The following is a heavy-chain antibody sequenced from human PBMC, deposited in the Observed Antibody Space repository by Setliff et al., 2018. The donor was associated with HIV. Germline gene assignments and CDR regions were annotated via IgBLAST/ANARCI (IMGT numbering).Heavy chain of an antibody. CDR2: IYYGGHT. D-gene: IGHD3-9*01. Sequence: PSETLSLTCTVSGYSLDSGYYWAWIRQPPGKGPEWIGSIYYGGHTYHNPSLKSRVTISVDTSKNQFSLKLSSVTAADTAVYYCARGGKYYDILTGYYKKYNWFDPWGQGTLVTVSS. V-gene: IGHV4-38-2*02. CDR1: GYSLDSGYY. CDR3: ARGGKYYDILTGYYKKYNWFDP. J-gene: IGHJ5*02.